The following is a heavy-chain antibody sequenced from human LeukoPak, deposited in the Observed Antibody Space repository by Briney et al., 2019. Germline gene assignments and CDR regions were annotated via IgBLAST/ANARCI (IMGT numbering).Heavy chain of an antibody. CDR2: IYSGGST. V-gene: IGHV3-53*01. CDR1: GFTVSTNY. Sequence: PGGSLRLSCAASGFTVSTNYMSWVRQAPGKGLEWVSVIYSGGSTYYADSVKGRFTISRDNSKNTLYLQLNSLRAEDTAVYYCARERYQVFDYWGQGTLVTVSS. J-gene: IGHJ4*02. D-gene: IGHD2-2*01. CDR3: ARERYQVFDY.